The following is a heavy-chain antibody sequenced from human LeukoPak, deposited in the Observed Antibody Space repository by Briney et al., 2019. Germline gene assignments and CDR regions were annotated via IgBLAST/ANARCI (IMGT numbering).Heavy chain of an antibody. V-gene: IGHV1-18*01. CDR3: ARLNGGLYDSSGYYYVAY. CDR1: GYTFTSYG. D-gene: IGHD3-22*01. Sequence: GASVKVSCKASGYTFTSYGISWVRQAPGQGLEWMGWISAYNGNTNYAQKLQGRVTMTADTSTSTAYMELRSLRSDDTAVYYCARLNGGLYDSSGYYYVAYWGQGTLVTVSS. J-gene: IGHJ4*02. CDR2: ISAYNGNT.